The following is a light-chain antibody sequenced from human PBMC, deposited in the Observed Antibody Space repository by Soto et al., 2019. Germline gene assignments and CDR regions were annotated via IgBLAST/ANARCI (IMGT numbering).Light chain of an antibody. CDR3: QQYDNLPIT. CDR1: QTISSW. Sequence: DIQMTQSPSTLSGSVGDRVTITCRASQTISSWLAWYQQKPGKAPKLLIYDASTLQSGVPSRFGGSGSGTDFTFTISSLQPEDIATYYCQQYDNLPITFGQGTRLEI. CDR2: DAS. J-gene: IGKJ5*01. V-gene: IGKV1-5*01.